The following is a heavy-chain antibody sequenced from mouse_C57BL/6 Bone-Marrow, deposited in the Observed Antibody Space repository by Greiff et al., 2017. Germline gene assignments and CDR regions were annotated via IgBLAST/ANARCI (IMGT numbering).Heavy chain of an antibody. CDR3: ARSRDGSNYFDY. Sequence: QVQLQQSGAELARPGASVKLSCKASGYTFTSYGISWVKQRTGQGLEWIGEIYPRSGNTYYNEKFKGKATLTADKSSSTAYMELRSLTSEDSAGYFCARSRDGSNYFDYWGQGTTLTVSS. D-gene: IGHD3-3*01. J-gene: IGHJ2*01. CDR2: IYPRSGNT. V-gene: IGHV1-81*01. CDR1: GYTFTSYG.